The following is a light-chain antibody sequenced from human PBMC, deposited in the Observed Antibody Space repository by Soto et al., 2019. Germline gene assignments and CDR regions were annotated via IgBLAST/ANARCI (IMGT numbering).Light chain of an antibody. CDR3: CSYAGSSTYV. Sequence: LTQAASVSGSPGQSLTISCTGTSSDVGSYNLVSWYQQHPGKAPKLMIYEVSKRPSGVSNRFSGSKSGNTASLTISGLQAEDEADYYCCSYAGSSTYVFGTGTKVTVL. J-gene: IGLJ1*01. CDR2: EVS. CDR1: SSDVGSYNL. V-gene: IGLV2-23*02.